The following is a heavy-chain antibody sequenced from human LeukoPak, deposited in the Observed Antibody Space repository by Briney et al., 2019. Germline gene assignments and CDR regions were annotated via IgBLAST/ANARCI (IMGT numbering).Heavy chain of an antibody. J-gene: IGHJ4*02. CDR3: ARASIAAVAGTFDY. Sequence: ASVKVSCKASGGTFSSYAISWVRQAPGQGLEWMGRIIPILGIANYAQKFQGRVTITADKSTSTAYMELSSLRSEDTAVYYCARASIAAVAGTFDYWGQGTLVTVSS. V-gene: IGHV1-69*04. CDR2: IIPILGIA. CDR1: GGTFSSYA. D-gene: IGHD6-19*01.